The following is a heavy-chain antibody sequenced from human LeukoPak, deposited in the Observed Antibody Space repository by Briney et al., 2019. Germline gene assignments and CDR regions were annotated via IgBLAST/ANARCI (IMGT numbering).Heavy chain of an antibody. CDR3: ARGRIAARPNWFDP. D-gene: IGHD6-6*01. CDR2: INHSGST. V-gene: IGHV4-34*01. J-gene: IGHJ5*02. Sequence: SETLSLTCAVYGLSFSGYYWSWIRQPPGKGLEWIGEINHSGSTNYNPSLKSRVTISVDTSKNQFSLKLSSVTAADTAVYYCARGRIAARPNWFDPWGQGTLVTVSS. CDR1: GLSFSGYY.